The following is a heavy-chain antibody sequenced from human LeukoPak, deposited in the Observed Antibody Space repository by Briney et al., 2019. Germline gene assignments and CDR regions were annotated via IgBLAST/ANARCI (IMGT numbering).Heavy chain of an antibody. CDR2: IYYSGST. J-gene: IGHJ5*02. CDR3: ARDLVRGAVSSP. D-gene: IGHD3-10*01. Sequence: SETLSLTCTVSGGSIGSSSYYWGWIRQPPGKGLEWIGSIYYSGSTYYNPSLKSRVTISVDTSKNQFSLKLSSVTAADTAVYYCARDLVRGAVSSPWGQGTLVTVSS. V-gene: IGHV4-39*07. CDR1: GGSIGSSSYY.